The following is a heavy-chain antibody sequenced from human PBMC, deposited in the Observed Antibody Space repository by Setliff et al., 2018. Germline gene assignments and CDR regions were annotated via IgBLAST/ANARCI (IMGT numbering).Heavy chain of an antibody. Sequence: GGSLRLSCAASRFPFSCYGMHWVRQAPGKGLEWVAVISYDGGNQNYADSVKGRFTISRDNSKNTVYLQMNSLRAEDTAVYYCVKESIVTRYFDYWGQGTLVTVSS. D-gene: IGHD6-6*01. J-gene: IGHJ4*02. V-gene: IGHV3-30*18. CDR2: ISYDGGNQ. CDR3: VKESIVTRYFDY. CDR1: RFPFSCYG.